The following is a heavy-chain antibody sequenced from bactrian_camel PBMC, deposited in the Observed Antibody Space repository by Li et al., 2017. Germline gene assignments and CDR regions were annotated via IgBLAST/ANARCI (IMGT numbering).Heavy chain of an antibody. V-gene: IGHV3S6*01. J-gene: IGHJ6*01. CDR2: IAPSGNPT. D-gene: IGHD5*01. Sequence: HVQLVESGGGSVQAGGSLRLSCAASEFTDIKFSSYGMIWLRQAPGKGLEWVSGIAPSGNPTYYADSVKGRFAVSRDNAENILYLQMNNLKPEDTAMYYCAADPPRAWGRCRGDFGYWGQ. CDR1: EFTDIKFSSYG. CDR3: AADPPRAWGRCRGDFGY.